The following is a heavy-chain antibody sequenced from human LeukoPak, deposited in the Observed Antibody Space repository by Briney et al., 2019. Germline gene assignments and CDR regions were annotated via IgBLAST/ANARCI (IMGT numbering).Heavy chain of an antibody. V-gene: IGHV5-51*01. CDR3: AGHLRARPFDS. CDR2: IYPGDSET. CDR1: GDSFTNYW. J-gene: IGHJ4*02. Sequence: GESLKISCKGSGDSFTNYWIGWVRQMPGKGLEWMGIIYPGDSETRYSPSFQGQVTISADKSISTAYLQWSSLKASDTAMYYCAGHLRARPFDSWGQGTLVTVSS.